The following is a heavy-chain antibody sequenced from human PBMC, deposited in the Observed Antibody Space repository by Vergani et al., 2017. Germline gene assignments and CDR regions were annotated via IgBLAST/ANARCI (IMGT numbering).Heavy chain of an antibody. J-gene: IGHJ6*02. D-gene: IGHD3-22*01. Sequence: QVQLQESGPGLVKPSQTLSLTCTVSGGSISSSSYYWSWIRQPAGKGLEWIGRIYTSGSTNYNPSLKSRVTISVDTSKNQFSLKLSSVTAADTAVYYCERSGGYYAYYYYGMDVWGQGTTVTVSS. CDR2: IYTSGST. CDR3: ERSGGYYAYYYYGMDV. V-gene: IGHV4-61*02. CDR1: GGSISSSSYY.